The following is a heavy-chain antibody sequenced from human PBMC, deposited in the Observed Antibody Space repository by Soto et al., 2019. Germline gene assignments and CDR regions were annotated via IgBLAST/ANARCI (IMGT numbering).Heavy chain of an antibody. Sequence: QLQLQESGPGLVKPSQTLSLTCAVSGGSISSGGYSWSWIRQPPGKGLEWIGYIYHSGSTYYNPSLKSRVTISVDRSKNQFSLKLSSVTAADTAVYYCARDRGDYVLDYWGQGTLVTVSS. CDR1: GGSISSGGYS. V-gene: IGHV4-30-2*01. CDR2: IYHSGST. D-gene: IGHD4-17*01. CDR3: ARDRGDYVLDY. J-gene: IGHJ4*02.